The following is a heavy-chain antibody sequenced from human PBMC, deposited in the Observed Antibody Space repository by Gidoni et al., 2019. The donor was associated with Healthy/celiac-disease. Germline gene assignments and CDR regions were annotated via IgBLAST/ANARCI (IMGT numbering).Heavy chain of an antibody. CDR1: GGSISSYY. Sequence: QVQLQESGPGLVKPSETLSLTCTDSGGSISSYYWSWIRQPPGKGLAWIGYIYYSGSPNYNPSLKSRVTISVDTSKNQFSLKLSSVTAADTAVYYCARVGYDSSGYPFDYWGQGTLVTVSS. CDR3: ARVGYDSSGYPFDY. V-gene: IGHV4-59*01. J-gene: IGHJ4*02. D-gene: IGHD3-22*01. CDR2: IYYSGSP.